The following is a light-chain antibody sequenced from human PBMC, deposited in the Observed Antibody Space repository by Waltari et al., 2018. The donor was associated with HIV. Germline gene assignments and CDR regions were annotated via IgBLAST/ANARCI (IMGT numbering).Light chain of an antibody. Sequence: QSALTQPRSVSGSPGQSVTISCTGTSSDIGVYNYVSWYQQHAGKDPKLVIYDVSKRPSGVPDRFSGSKSGNTASLTISGLQPEDEADYHCCSYGGRRIFAGGTKLTVL. V-gene: IGLV2-11*01. J-gene: IGLJ2*01. CDR3: CSYGGRRI. CDR1: SSDIGVYNY. CDR2: DVS.